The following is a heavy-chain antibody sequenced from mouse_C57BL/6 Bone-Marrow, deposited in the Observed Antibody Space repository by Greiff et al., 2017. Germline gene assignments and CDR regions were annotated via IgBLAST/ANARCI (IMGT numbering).Heavy chain of an antibody. CDR1: GFNIKDDY. V-gene: IGHV14-4*01. CDR3: TTVYDVYFGTY. Sequence: VQLQQSGAELVRPGASVKLSCTASGFNIKDDYMHWVKQRPEQGLEWIGWIDPENGDTEYASKFQGKATITADTSSNTAYLQLSSLTSEDTAVYYCTTVYDVYFGTYWGQGTLVTVSA. D-gene: IGHD2-3*01. CDR2: IDPENGDT. J-gene: IGHJ3*01.